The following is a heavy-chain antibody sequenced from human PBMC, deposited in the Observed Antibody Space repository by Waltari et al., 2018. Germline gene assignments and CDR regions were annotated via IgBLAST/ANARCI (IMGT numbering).Heavy chain of an antibody. D-gene: IGHD1-1*01. CDR2: IDPGDSDT. Sequence: EVQLVQSGAEVKKPGESLKISCKGSGYSFTSYWIGWVRQMPGKGLEWMGIIDPGDSDTRYSPSFQGQVTISADKSISTAYLQWSSLKASDTAMYYCARRGRPTGTTEHKGYWGQGTLVTVSS. J-gene: IGHJ4*02. CDR3: ARRGRPTGTTEHKGY. CDR1: GYSFTSYW. V-gene: IGHV5-51*01.